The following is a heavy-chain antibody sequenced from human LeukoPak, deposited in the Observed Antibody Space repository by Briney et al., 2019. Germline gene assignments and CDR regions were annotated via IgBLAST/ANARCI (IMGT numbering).Heavy chain of an antibody. Sequence: SETLSLTCTVSGDSIGSSNYYWGWIRQPPGKGLEWIGSISDSGSADYNPSLKSRVTISVDTSKNQFSLKLSSVTAADTAVYYCARRRQEKYQLPKINWFGPWGQGTLVTVSS. V-gene: IGHV4-39*07. CDR1: GDSIGSSNYY. J-gene: IGHJ5*02. D-gene: IGHD2-2*01. CDR3: ARRRQEKYQLPKINWFGP. CDR2: ISDSGSA.